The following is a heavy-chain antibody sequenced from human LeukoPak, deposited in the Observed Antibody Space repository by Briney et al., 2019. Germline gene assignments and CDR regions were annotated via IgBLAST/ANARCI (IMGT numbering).Heavy chain of an antibody. D-gene: IGHD6-25*01. CDR1: GFTFSSYA. Sequence: GGSLRLSCSASGFTFSSYAMHWVRQAPGKGLEYVSAISSNGGSTYYADSVKGRFTISRHNSKNTLYLQMNSLRAEDTAVYYCAKGSSSGRPYYFDYWGQGTLVTVSS. J-gene: IGHJ4*02. CDR3: AKGSSSGRPYYFDY. CDR2: ISSNGGST. V-gene: IGHV3-64*04.